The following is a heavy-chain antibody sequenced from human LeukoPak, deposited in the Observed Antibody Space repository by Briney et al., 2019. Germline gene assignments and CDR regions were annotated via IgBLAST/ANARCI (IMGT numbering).Heavy chain of an antibody. Sequence: SVKVSCKASGGTFSNFGITWVRQAPGQGLEWMGRIISIFGTPNYAQKFQGRVTITTDESTSTAYMDLYSLRSEDTAVYYCAREGFCVGDTCHGRDKALDYWGQGTLVTVSS. V-gene: IGHV1-69*05. D-gene: IGHD2-15*01. CDR3: AREGFCVGDTCHGRDKALDY. CDR1: GGTFSNFG. CDR2: IISIFGTP. J-gene: IGHJ4*02.